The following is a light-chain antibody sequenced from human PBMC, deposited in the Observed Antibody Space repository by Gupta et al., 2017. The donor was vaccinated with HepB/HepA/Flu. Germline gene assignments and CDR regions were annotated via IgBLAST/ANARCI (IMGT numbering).Light chain of an antibody. J-gene: IGKJ3*01. Sequence: EIGLTQSPGTLSLSPGERATLSCRASQSVSSSYLAWYQQKPGQAPRLLIDGAPSRATGTPDRFSGSWSGTDFPLTISRLDPEAFAVYYCQQYGSSQGLTFGPGTKVDIK. CDR3: QQYGSSQGLT. CDR1: QSVSSSY. CDR2: GAP. V-gene: IGKV3-20*01.